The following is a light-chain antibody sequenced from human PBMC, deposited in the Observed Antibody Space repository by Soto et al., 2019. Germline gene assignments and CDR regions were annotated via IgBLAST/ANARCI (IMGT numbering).Light chain of an antibody. Sequence: DIQMTQSPSTLSASVGDRVTMTCRASQTINTWLAWYQQRPGKAPKLLIFDASTLESGVPSRFSGSGSGTEFTLTISSLQPDDFATYYCQQYNTRTFGQGTKMDIK. CDR2: DAS. V-gene: IGKV1-5*01. J-gene: IGKJ1*01. CDR1: QTINTW. CDR3: QQYNTRT.